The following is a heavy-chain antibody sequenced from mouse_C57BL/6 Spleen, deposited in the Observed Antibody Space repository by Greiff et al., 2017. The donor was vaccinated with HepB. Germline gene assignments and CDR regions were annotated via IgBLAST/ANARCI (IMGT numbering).Heavy chain of an antibody. CDR1: GFIFSDYY. CDR2: INHDGSST. J-gene: IGHJ4*01. Sequence: EVHLVESEGGVVQPGSSMKLSCTASGFIFSDYYMAWVRQVPEKGLEWLANINHDGSSTYYLDSLKSRFIISRDNAKNILYLQMSSLKSEDTATYYCAIYSNYFISYAMDYWGQGTSVTVSS. V-gene: IGHV5-16*01. D-gene: IGHD2-5*01. CDR3: AIYSNYFISYAMDY.